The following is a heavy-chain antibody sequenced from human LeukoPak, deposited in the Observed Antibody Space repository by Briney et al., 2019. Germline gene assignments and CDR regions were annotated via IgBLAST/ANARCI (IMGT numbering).Heavy chain of an antibody. J-gene: IGHJ4*02. CDR1: GGSISSSNW. V-gene: IGHV4-4*02. D-gene: IGHD3-3*01. CDR3: ARLGGFWSGYYTEYFDY. CDR2: IYHSGST. Sequence: PSETLSLTCAVSGGSISSSNWWSWVRQPPGKGLEWIGEIYHSGSTNYNPSLKSRVTISVDKSKNQFSLKLSSVTAADTAVYYCARLGGFWSGYYTEYFDYWGQGTLVTVSS.